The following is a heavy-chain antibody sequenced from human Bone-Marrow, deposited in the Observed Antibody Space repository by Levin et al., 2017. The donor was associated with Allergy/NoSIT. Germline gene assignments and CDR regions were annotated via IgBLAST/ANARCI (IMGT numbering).Heavy chain of an antibody. V-gene: IGHV1-69*13. Sequence: SVKVSCKASGGTFSDSPITWVRQAPGQGLEWMGGIIPIFGTANYAQKFQGRVTITADESTSTAYLELSSLRSEDTAMYYCARDYCNSTSCYPYYFYIDVWGKGTTVTVSS. CDR1: GGTFSDSP. D-gene: IGHD2-2*01. CDR2: IIPIFGTA. CDR3: ARDYCNSTSCYPYYFYIDV. J-gene: IGHJ6*03.